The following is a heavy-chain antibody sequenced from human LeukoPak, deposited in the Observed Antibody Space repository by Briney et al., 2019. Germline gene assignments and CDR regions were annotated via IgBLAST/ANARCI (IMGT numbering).Heavy chain of an antibody. CDR2: INPNSGGT. CDR3: ARDVGGYGGYGSPGY. Sequence: GSVKVSCKASGYTFTGYYMHWVRQAPGQGLEWMGWINPNSGGTNYVQKFQGRVTMTRDTSISTAYMELSRLRSDDTAVYYCARDVGGYGGYGSPGYWGQGTLVTVSS. J-gene: IGHJ4*02. V-gene: IGHV1-2*02. D-gene: IGHD5-12*01. CDR1: GYTFTGYY.